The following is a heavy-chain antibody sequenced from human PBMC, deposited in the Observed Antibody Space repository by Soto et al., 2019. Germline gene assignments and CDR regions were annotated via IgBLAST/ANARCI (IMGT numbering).Heavy chain of an antibody. V-gene: IGHV4-34*01. J-gene: IGHJ5*02. Sequence: SETLFLTCAVYCGFFSGYYWSWLRQPPWKGLEWIGEINHSGSTNYNPSLKSRVTISVETSKKQFSLKLSSVTAADTAVYYCARIPADTSMIYWSDPCGQGNQV. CDR1: CGFFSGYY. CDR2: INHSGST. CDR3: ARIPADTSMIYWSDP. D-gene: IGHD5-18*01.